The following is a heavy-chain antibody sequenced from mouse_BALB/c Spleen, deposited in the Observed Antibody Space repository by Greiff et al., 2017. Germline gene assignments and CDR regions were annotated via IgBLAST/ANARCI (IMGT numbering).Heavy chain of an antibody. V-gene: IGHV3-2*02. D-gene: IGHD2-14*01. CDR3: ARGYRYDEYAMDY. CDR2: ISYSGST. Sequence: EVMLVESGPDLVKPSQSLSLTCTVTGYSITSDYAWNWIRQFPGNKLEWMGYISYSGSTSYNPSLKSRISITRDTSKNQFFLQLNSVTTEDTATYYCARGYRYDEYAMDYWGQGTSVTVSS. CDR1: GYSITSDYA. J-gene: IGHJ4*01.